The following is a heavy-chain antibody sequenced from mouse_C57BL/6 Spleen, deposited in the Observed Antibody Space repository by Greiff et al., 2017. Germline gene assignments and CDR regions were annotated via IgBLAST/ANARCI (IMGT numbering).Heavy chain of an antibody. Sequence: VQGVESGPGLVAPSQSLSITCTVSGFSLTSSGVSWVRQPPGKGLEWLGVIWGAGSPNYPSALISRQSISTDNSKSQVFLELNSLRTDDTATYYCSRLVSWYFDVWGTGTTVTVSS. D-gene: IGHD2-10*02. CDR1: GFSLTSSG. V-gene: IGHV2-3*01. CDR3: SRLVSWYFDV. J-gene: IGHJ1*03. CDR2: IWGAGSP.